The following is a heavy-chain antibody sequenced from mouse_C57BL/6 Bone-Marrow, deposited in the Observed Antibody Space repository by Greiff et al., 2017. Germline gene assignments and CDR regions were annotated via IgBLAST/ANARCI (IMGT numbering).Heavy chain of an antibody. J-gene: IGHJ2*01. CDR1: GYTFTDYY. D-gene: IGHD1-1*01. CDR3: ATIYYDGSSPPSDY. V-gene: IGHV1-26*01. Sequence: VQLQQSGPELVKPGASVKISCKASGYTFTDYYMNWVKQSHGKSLEWIGDINPNNGGTSYNQKFKGKATLTVDKSSSTAYMELSSLTSEDSAVXDCATIYYDGSSPPSDYWGQGTTLTVSS. CDR2: INPNNGGT.